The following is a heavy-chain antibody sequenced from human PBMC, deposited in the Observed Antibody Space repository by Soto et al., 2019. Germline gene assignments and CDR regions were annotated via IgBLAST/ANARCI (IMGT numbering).Heavy chain of an antibody. D-gene: IGHD5-12*01. V-gene: IGHV3-11*01. J-gene: IGHJ4*02. Sequence: QVQLVESGGGLVKPGGSLRLSCAASGFTFSDSYMTWIRQAPGKGLEWVSYISSSGNTIYYAHSVKVRFTISRNNAKNSLSLQMNSLKAEDTAVYYCAGVAYTGYLVDYWCQGTMFTVSS. CDR1: GFTFSDSY. CDR3: AGVAYTGYLVDY. CDR2: ISSSGNTI.